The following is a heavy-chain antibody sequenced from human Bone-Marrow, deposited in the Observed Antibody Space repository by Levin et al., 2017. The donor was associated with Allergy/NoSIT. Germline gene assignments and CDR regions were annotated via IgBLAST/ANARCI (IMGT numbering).Heavy chain of an antibody. CDR2: ISSSGSTI. Sequence: PGGSLRLSCAASGFTFSSYEMNWVRQAPGKGLEWVSYISSSGSTIYYADSVKGRFTISRDNAKNSLYLQMNSLRAEDTAVYYCAREVPARGVLSTYFDYWGQGTLVTVSS. D-gene: IGHD2-8*01. CDR3: AREVPARGVLSTYFDY. J-gene: IGHJ4*02. CDR1: GFTFSSYE. V-gene: IGHV3-48*03.